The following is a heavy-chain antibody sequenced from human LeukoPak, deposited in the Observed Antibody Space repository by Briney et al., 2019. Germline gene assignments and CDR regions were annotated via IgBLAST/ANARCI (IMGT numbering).Heavy chain of an antibody. CDR2: ISYEDGTNK. J-gene: IGHJ4*02. CDR1: GFTFRSHA. V-gene: IGHV3-30*04. CDR3: SKERPEEYYGSGSYFDY. Sequence: GGSLSLSCAASGFTFRSHAMHWVRQAPGKGLEWVAVISYEDGTNKYYADSVKGRFTISRDNSKYTVYLEMNSLRVEDTAMYYCSKERPEEYYGSGSYFDYWGQGILVTVSS. D-gene: IGHD3-10*01.